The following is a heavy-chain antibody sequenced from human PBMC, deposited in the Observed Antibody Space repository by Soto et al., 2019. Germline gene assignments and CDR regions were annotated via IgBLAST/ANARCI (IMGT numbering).Heavy chain of an antibody. D-gene: IGHD4-17*01. CDR3: ARAVARGEEDV. CDR2: IYYSGSS. J-gene: IGHJ6*02. V-gene: IGHV4-61*01. Sequence: QVQLQESGPGLVKPSETLSLTCTVSGGSVSGGSYYWNWIRQPPGKGLKWIGYIYYSGSSNYNPAPKTRXTXSXPPARSQFSLKLSSVTAADMAVDDCARAVARGEEDVWGQGTTVTVSS. CDR1: GGSVSGGSYY.